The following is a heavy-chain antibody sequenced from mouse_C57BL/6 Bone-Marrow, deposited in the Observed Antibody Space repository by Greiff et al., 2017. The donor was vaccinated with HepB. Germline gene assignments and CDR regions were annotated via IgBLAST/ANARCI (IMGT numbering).Heavy chain of an antibody. Sequence: VQLQQSGAELVRPGASVKLSCTASGFNIKDDYMHWVKQRPEQGLEWIGWIDPENGDTEYASKFQGKATITADTSSNTAYLQLSSLTSEDTAVYYCTTDGSRLQAWFAYWGQGTLVTVSA. J-gene: IGHJ3*01. D-gene: IGHD1-1*01. CDR3: TTDGSRLQAWFAY. V-gene: IGHV14-4*01. CDR2: IDPENGDT. CDR1: GFNIKDDY.